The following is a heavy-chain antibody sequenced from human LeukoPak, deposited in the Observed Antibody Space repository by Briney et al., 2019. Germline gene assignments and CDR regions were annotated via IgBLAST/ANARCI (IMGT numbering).Heavy chain of an antibody. CDR3: ARVEAAAGTYWYFDL. D-gene: IGHD6-13*01. V-gene: IGHV4-4*07. Sequence: SETLSLTCTVSGGSISSYYWSWIRQPAGKGLEWIGRIYTSGSTNYNPSLKSRVTMSVDTSKNQFSLKLSSVTAADTAVYYCARVEAAAGTYWYFDLWGRGTPVTVSS. J-gene: IGHJ2*01. CDR2: IYTSGST. CDR1: GGSISSYY.